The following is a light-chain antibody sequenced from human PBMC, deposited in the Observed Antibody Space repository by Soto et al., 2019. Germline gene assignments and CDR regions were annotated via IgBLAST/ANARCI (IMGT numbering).Light chain of an antibody. V-gene: IGLV2-8*01. CDR3: SSYAGTHIV. Sequence: QSALTQPPSASWSPGQSVAISCTGTSSDVGGYDYVSWYQQHPGKAPKLMIYDVTKQPSGVPDRFSGSKSGNTASLTVSGLQAEDEADYYCSSYAGTHIVFGTGTKLTVL. CDR2: DVT. J-gene: IGLJ1*01. CDR1: SSDVGGYDY.